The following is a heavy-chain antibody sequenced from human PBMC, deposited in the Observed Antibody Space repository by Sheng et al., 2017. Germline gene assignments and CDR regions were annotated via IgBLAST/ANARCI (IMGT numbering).Heavy chain of an antibody. J-gene: IGHJ3*02. V-gene: IGHV1-69*01. CDR3: AKDIPRWELLGRGFDI. CDR2: IIPIFRTP. D-gene: IGHD1-26*01. Sequence: QVQLVQSGAEVKKPGSSVKVSCKASGGPFSSYAISWVRQAPGQGLEWMGGIIPIFRTPHYAQTLQGRVTISADESTTIVYMELSSLRSEDTAMYYCAKDIPRWELLGRGFDIWGQ. CDR1: GGPFSSYA.